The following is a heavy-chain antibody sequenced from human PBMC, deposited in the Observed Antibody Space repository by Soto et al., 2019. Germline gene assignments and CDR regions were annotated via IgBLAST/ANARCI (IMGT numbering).Heavy chain of an antibody. Sequence: SETLSLTCAVYGGSFSGYYWSRIRQPPGKGLEWIGEINHSVSTNYNPSLKSRVTISVDTSKNQFSLKLSSVTAADTAVYYCARVCPSTTHANDYDSSGYYYDYWGQGTLVTVSS. CDR3: ARVCPSTTHANDYDSSGYYYDY. V-gene: IGHV4-34*01. CDR1: GGSFSGYY. CDR2: INHSVST. D-gene: IGHD3-22*01. J-gene: IGHJ4*02.